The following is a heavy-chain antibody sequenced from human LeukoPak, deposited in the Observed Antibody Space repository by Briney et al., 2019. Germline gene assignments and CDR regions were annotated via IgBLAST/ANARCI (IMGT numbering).Heavy chain of an antibody. CDR1: GYSFTSYW. CDR2: IYPGDSRI. D-gene: IGHD6-13*01. J-gene: IGHJ5*02. V-gene: IGHV5-51*01. Sequence: GESLKISCQGFGYSFTSYWIGWVRQLPGKGMEWMGVIYPGDSRIRYNPSFQGQVTISVDKSISTAYLQWVSLKASDTAMYYCACRDLTSTWSFPWGQGTLVTVSS. CDR3: ACRDLTSTWSFP.